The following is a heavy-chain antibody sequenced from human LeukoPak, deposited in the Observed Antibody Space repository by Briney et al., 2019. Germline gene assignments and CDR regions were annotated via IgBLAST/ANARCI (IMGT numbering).Heavy chain of an antibody. CDR2: IYYSGST. CDR1: GGSISSYY. J-gene: IGHJ4*02. V-gene: IGHV4-59*01. D-gene: IGHD3-22*01. CDR3: ARDGRYHDSSGYYWDY. Sequence: SETLSLTCTVSGGSISSYYWSWIRQPPGKGLEWIGYIYYSGSTNYNPSLKSRVTISVDTSENYFSLKLSSVTAADTAVYYCARDGRYHDSSGYYWDYWGQGTLVTVSS.